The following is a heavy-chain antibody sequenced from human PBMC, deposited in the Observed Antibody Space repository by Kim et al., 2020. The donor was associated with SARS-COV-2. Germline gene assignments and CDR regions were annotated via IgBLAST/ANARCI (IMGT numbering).Heavy chain of an antibody. D-gene: IGHD6-19*01. J-gene: IGHJ4*02. CDR3: ARALSGWYSFDY. Sequence: YYADSVKSGFTISRENSKNTLYLLMNSRRAEDTAVYYCARALSGWYSFDYWGQGTLVTVSS. V-gene: IGHV3-33*01.